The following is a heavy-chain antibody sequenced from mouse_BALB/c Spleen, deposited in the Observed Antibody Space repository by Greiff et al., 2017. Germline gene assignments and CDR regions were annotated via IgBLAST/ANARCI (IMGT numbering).Heavy chain of an antibody. CDR2: IDPENGNT. Sequence: VQLQQSGAELVRPGALVKLSCKASGFNIKDYYMHWVKQRPEQGLEWIGWIDPENGNTIYDPKFQGKASITADTSSNTAYLQLSGLTSEDTAVYYCARARPFAYWGQGTLVTVSA. J-gene: IGHJ3*01. V-gene: IGHV14-1*02. CDR3: ARARPFAY. CDR1: GFNIKDYY.